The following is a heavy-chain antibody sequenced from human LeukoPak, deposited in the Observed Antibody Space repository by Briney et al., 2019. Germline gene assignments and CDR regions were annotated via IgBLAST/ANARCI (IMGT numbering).Heavy chain of an antibody. CDR2: ISSSGNTI. V-gene: IGHV3-48*03. D-gene: IGHD3-10*01. CDR3: ARGGGYYGSGSLQYYYYGMDV. CDR1: GFTFSSYE. Sequence: PGGSLRLSCAASGFTFSSYEMNWVRQAPGKGLEWVSYISSSGNTIYYADSVKGRFTISRDNAKNSLYLQMNSLRAEDTAAYYCARGGGYYGSGSLQYYYYGMDVWGQGTTVTVSS. J-gene: IGHJ6*02.